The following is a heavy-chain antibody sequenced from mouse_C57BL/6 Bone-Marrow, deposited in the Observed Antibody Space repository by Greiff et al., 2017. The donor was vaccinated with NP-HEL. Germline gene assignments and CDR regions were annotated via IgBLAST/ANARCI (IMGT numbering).Heavy chain of an antibody. Sequence: VKLQESGPELVKPGASVKLSCKASGYTFTSYDINWVKQRPGQGLEWIGWIYPRDGSTKYNEKFKGKATLTVDTSSRTAYIELHSLTSEDSAVYFCAKEGSTMVTTGDWYFDVWGTGTTVTVSS. D-gene: IGHD2-2*01. CDR1: GYTFTSYD. CDR3: AKEGSTMVTTGDWYFDV. V-gene: IGHV1-85*01. CDR2: IYPRDGST. J-gene: IGHJ1*03.